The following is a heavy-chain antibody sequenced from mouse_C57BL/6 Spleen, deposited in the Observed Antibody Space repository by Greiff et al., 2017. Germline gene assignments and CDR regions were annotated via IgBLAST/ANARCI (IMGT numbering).Heavy chain of an antibody. Sequence: EVHLVESGGGLVKPGGSLKLSCAASGFTFSSYTMSWVRQTPEKRLEWVATISGGGGNTYYPDSVKGRFTISRDNAKNTLYLQMSSLRSEDTALYYCARRITGTGYAMDYWGQGTSVTVSS. J-gene: IGHJ4*01. CDR2: ISGGGGNT. CDR3: ARRITGTGYAMDY. CDR1: GFTFSSYT. V-gene: IGHV5-9*01. D-gene: IGHD4-1*01.